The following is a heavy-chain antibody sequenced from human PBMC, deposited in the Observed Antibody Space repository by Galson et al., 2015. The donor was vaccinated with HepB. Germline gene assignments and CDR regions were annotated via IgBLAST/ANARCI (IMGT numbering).Heavy chain of an antibody. CDR2: ISYDGSNK. CDR1: GFTFSGYA. CDR3: AKLGGYSSSWSPFDY. V-gene: IGHV3-30*18. D-gene: IGHD6-13*01. Sequence: SLRLSCAASGFTFSGYAMHWVRQAPGKGLEWVAVISYDGSNKYYADSVKGRFTISRDNSKNTLYLQMNSLRAEDTAVYYCAKLGGYSSSWSPFDYWGQGTLVTVSS. J-gene: IGHJ4*02.